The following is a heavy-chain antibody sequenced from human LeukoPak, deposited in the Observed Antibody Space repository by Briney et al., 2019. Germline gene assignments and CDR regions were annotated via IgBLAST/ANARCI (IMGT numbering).Heavy chain of an antibody. CDR2: IYYTGRT. Sequence: SETLSLTCTVSGGSISSSSYYWGWIRQPPGKGLEWIGSIYYTGRTYYNPSLKSRVTISVDTSKNQFSLKLSSVTAADTAMYYCASLGKLGYYFDYWGQGTLVTVSS. V-gene: IGHV4-39*01. CDR1: GGSISSSSYY. J-gene: IGHJ4*02. D-gene: IGHD3-16*01. CDR3: ASLGKLGYYFDY.